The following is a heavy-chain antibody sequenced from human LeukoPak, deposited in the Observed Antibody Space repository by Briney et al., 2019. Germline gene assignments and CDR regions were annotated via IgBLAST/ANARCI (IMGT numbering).Heavy chain of an antibody. J-gene: IGHJ4*02. CDR1: GFTFSSYG. D-gene: IGHD4-17*01. CDR2: IWYDGSNK. CDR3: ARDLYGDTAIDY. V-gene: IGHV3-33*01. Sequence: PGRSLRLSCAASGFTFSSYGMHWVRQAPGKGLEWVAVIWYDGSNKYYADSVKGRFTISRDNSKNTLYLQMNSLRAEDTAVYYCARDLYGDTAIDYWGQGTLVTVSS.